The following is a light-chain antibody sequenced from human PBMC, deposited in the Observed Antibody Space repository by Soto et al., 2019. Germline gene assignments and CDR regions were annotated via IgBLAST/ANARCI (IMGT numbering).Light chain of an antibody. CDR2: GAT. CDR1: QGISNY. J-gene: IGKJ1*01. Sequence: IPMTQSPSILSASVGARVTISCRASQGISNYLAWYQQRPGKAPKLLIFGATTLQSGVPSRFSASESGPDFTITISSLKPEDGETDYGLQDYNYPWTFGQGTKVDIK. CDR3: LQDYNYPWT. V-gene: IGKV1-6*01.